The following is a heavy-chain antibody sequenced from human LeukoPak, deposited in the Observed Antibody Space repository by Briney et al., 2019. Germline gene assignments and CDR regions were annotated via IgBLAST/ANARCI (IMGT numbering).Heavy chain of an antibody. CDR1: GFTFSSYA. V-gene: IGHV3-23*01. CDR2: ISGSGGST. CDR3: AKDPLTIVGATETPFDY. D-gene: IGHD1-26*01. Sequence: GGSLRLSCAASGFTFSSYAMSWVRQAPGKGLEWVSAISGSGGSTYYADSVKGRFTISRDNSKNTLYLQMNSLRAEDTAVYYCAKDPLTIVGATETPFDYWGQGTLVTVSS. J-gene: IGHJ4*02.